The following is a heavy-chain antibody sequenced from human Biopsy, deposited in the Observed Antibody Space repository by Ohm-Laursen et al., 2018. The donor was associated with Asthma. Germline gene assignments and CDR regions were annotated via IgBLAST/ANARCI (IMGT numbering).Heavy chain of an antibody. CDR2: IKHDGSEK. CDR3: ARTFHFWSPYHAEHYQL. J-gene: IGHJ1*01. V-gene: IGHV3-7*01. Sequence: SLRLSCAASGFTFGDYWMSWVRQVPGQGLEWVANIKHDGSEKNHVDSLKGRFTISRDNAKNLLFLQMNSLRAEDTAVYYCARTFHFWSPYHAEHYQLWVQGTLVTVSS. CDR1: GFTFGDYW. D-gene: IGHD3-3*01.